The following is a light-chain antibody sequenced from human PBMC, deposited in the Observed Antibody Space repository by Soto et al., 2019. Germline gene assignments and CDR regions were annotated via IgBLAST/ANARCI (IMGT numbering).Light chain of an antibody. V-gene: IGLV1-44*01. CDR2: VNN. Sequence: QSVLTQPPSASGTPGQRVTISCSGSSSNIGSETVNWYQHLPGTAPKLLIYVNNQRPSGVPDRFSGSKSGTSASLAISGLQSEDEADYFCAAWDDSLKSVVFGGGTQLTVL. CDR1: SSNIGSET. J-gene: IGLJ2*01. CDR3: AAWDDSLKSVV.